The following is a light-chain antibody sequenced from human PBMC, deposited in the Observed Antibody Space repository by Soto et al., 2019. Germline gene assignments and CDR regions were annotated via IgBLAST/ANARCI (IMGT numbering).Light chain of an antibody. CDR3: QQTYNTPRP. Sequence: DILLTQSPSSMSASVGDRVTITCRASQNINTYLHWYQQKPGRAPNLLISGASVLLSGVPSRFVGSGSGTEFTLTVTSLQPDDFATYYCQQTYNTPRPFGQGTNVEAK. V-gene: IGKV1-39*01. J-gene: IGKJ1*01. CDR2: GAS. CDR1: QNINTY.